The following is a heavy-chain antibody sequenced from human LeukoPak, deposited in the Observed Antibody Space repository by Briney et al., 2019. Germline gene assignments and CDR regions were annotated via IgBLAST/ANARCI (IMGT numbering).Heavy chain of an antibody. Sequence: SETLSLTCAVYGGSFSGYYWSWIRQPPGKGLEWIGDIYYSGSIRYNPSLKSRVTMSVDTSKNQFSLKLSSVTAADTAIYYCARENPSGYYNRPIDYWGQGTLVTVSS. CDR3: ARENPSGYYNRPIDY. J-gene: IGHJ4*02. CDR1: GGSFSGYY. V-gene: IGHV4-59*01. CDR2: IYYSGSI. D-gene: IGHD3-22*01.